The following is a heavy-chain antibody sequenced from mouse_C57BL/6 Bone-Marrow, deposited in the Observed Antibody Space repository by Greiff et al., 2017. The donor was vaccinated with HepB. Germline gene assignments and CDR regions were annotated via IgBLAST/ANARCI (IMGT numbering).Heavy chain of an antibody. Sequence: QVQLKQSGAELARPGASVKLSCKASGYTFTSYGISWVKQRTGQGLEWIGEIYPRSGNTYYNEKFKGKATLTADKSSSTAYMELRSLTSEDSAVYFCARRTVEDSAYWGQGTLVTVSA. J-gene: IGHJ3*01. D-gene: IGHD1-1*01. CDR2: IYPRSGNT. CDR1: GYTFTSYG. CDR3: ARRTVEDSAY. V-gene: IGHV1-81*01.